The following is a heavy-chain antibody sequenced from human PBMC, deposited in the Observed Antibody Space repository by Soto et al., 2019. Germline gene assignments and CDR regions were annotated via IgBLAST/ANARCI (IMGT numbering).Heavy chain of an antibody. D-gene: IGHD4-4*01. CDR3: ARDVGWTTVSPGH. CDR2: ISGSGDRT. V-gene: IGHV3-23*01. Sequence: EVHLLESGGGFVQPGGSLRLSCAASGFTFGHYAMTWVRQAPGKGLEWVAYISGSGDRTYHADSVEGRFTISRDNSKNTLFLQMNSLRGEDTAVYYCARDVGWTTVSPGHWGHGTLVTVSS. CDR1: GFTFGHYA. J-gene: IGHJ4*01.